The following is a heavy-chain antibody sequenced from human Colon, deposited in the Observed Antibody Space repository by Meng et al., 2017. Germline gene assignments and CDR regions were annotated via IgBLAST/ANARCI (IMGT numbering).Heavy chain of an antibody. CDR1: GFSFSNYG. V-gene: IGHV3-33*01. CDR3: ARTGGDVFDI. CDR2: IWSDGSNE. D-gene: IGHD2-8*02. Sequence: GESLKISCAASGFSFSNYGMHWVRQAPGRGLEWVALIWSDGSNEYYADSVKGRFTISRDNSKNTLYLQMNSLRAEDKAVYYCARTGGDVFDIWGQGTMVTVSS. J-gene: IGHJ3*02.